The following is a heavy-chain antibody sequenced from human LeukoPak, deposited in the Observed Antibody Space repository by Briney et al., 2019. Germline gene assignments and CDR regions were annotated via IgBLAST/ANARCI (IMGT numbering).Heavy chain of an antibody. Sequence: SETLSLTCAVYGGSFSGYYWSWIRQPPGKGLEWIGEINHSGSTNCNPSLKSRVTISVDTSKNQFSLKLSSVTAADTAVYYCARGESGWYDVYWFDPWGQGTLVTVSS. CDR2: INHSGST. J-gene: IGHJ5*02. CDR3: ARGESGWYDVYWFDP. CDR1: GGSFSGYY. V-gene: IGHV4-34*01. D-gene: IGHD6-19*01.